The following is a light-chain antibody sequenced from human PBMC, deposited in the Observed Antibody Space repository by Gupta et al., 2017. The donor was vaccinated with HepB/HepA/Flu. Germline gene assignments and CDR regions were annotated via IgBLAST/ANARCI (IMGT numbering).Light chain of an antibody. J-gene: IGKJ2*01. CDR1: QSVSSTY. V-gene: IGKV3-20*01. CDR3: RQDGTSPNT. Sequence: EIVLTQSPGTLSLSPGERATLSCRASQSVSSTYLAWYQQKPGQAPRLLIYDASASATGIPDRFNGSGYVTDFTLTIISLEPEDFAVYFCRQDGTSPNTFGPATHLEIK. CDR2: DAS.